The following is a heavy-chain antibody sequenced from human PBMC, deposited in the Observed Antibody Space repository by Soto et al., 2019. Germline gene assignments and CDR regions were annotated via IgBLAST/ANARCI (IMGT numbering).Heavy chain of an antibody. Sequence: SETLSLTCTVSGGSISSYYWSWIRQPPGKGLEWIGYIYYSGSTNYNPSLKSRVTISVDTSKNQFSLKLSSVTAADTAVYYCARVLEGEVATGDYYYYYYMDVWGKGTTVTVSS. CDR3: ARVLEGEVATGDYYYYYYMDV. CDR2: IYYSGST. CDR1: GGSISSYY. J-gene: IGHJ6*03. V-gene: IGHV4-59*01. D-gene: IGHD5-12*01.